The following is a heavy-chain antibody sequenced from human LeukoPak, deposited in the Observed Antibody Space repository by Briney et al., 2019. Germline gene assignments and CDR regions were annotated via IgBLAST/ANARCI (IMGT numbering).Heavy chain of an antibody. J-gene: IGHJ4*02. V-gene: IGHV3-7*04. Sequence: GGSLRLSCAASGXAFSIYWMSWVRQAPGRGLEWVATITQDGSAKYSLDSVKGRFTLSRDNTKNSLYLQMTNLRAEDTALYYCARGERAAVTAFDYWGQGTLVTVSS. CDR1: GXAFSIYW. CDR3: ARGERAAVTAFDY. D-gene: IGHD2-21*02. CDR2: ITQDGSAK.